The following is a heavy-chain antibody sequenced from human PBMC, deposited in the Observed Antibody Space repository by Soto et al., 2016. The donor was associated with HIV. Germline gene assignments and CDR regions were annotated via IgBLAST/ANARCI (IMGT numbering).Heavy chain of an antibody. V-gene: IGHV3-11*05. J-gene: IGHJ6*02. D-gene: IGHD2-2*01. CDR1: GFTFSDYY. CDR2: ISSSGGYT. CDR3: ARDRRNIVIAFGYGMDV. Sequence: QVQLVESGGGVVKPGGSLRLFCTASGFTFSDYYINWIRQAPGEGLEWVSYISSSGGYTKYADSVKGRFTISRDNAKNSLYLQMNNLRVEDTATYYCARDRRNIVIAFGYGMDVWGQGTTVTVSS.